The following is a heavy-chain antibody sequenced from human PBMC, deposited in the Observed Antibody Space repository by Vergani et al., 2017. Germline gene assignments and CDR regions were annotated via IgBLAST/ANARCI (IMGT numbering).Heavy chain of an antibody. Sequence: QVQLVQSGAEVKKPGASVKVSCKASGYTFTSYGISWVRQAPGQGLEWMGWISAYNGNTNYAQKLQGRVTMTTDPSTSTAFMELRSLRSDDTSVCFCARLALSHSEVTPAAFDVWGQGTMVTVSS. CDR2: ISAYNGNT. CDR1: GYTFTSYG. CDR3: ARLALSHSEVTPAAFDV. V-gene: IGHV1-18*01. D-gene: IGHD3-10*01. J-gene: IGHJ3*01.